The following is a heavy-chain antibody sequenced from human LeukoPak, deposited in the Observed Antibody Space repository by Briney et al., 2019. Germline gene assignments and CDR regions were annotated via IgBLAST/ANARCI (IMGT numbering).Heavy chain of an antibody. CDR1: GFTYRPYA. CDR3: ARDDDWNYEDY. V-gene: IGHV3-7*01. D-gene: IGHD1-7*01. Sequence: PGGSLRLSCAGSGFTYRPYAMSWVRQAPGKGLQWVANIKQDGSEKYYVDSVKGRFTISRDNAKKSLYLQMNSLRAEDTAVYYCARDDDWNYEDYWGQGTLVTVSS. J-gene: IGHJ4*02. CDR2: IKQDGSEK.